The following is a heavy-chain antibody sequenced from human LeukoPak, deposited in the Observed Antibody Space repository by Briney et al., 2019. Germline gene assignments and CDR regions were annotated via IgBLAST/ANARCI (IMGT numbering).Heavy chain of an antibody. V-gene: IGHV4-38-2*02. D-gene: IGHD2-21*02. CDR3: ARQQLYRWWLRLSGWFDP. CDR2: INHSGST. CDR1: GYSISSGYY. Sequence: SETLSLTCTVSGYSISSGYYWGWIRQPPGKGLEWIGEINHSGSTNYNPSLKSRVTISVDTSKNQFSLKLSSVTAADTAVYYCARQQLYRWWLRLSGWFDPWGQGTLVTVSS. J-gene: IGHJ5*02.